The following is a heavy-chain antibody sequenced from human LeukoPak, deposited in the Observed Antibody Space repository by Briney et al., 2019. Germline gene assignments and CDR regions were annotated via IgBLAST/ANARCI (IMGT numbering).Heavy chain of an antibody. CDR3: ARTLGNPGFYFDY. CDR1: GGSISSSSYY. CDR2: IYYSGST. V-gene: IGHV4-39*07. J-gene: IGHJ4*02. D-gene: IGHD4-23*01. Sequence: PSETLSLTCTVSGGSISSSSYYWGWIRQPPGTGLEWIGSIYYSGSTYYNPSLKSRVTISVDTSKNQFSLKLSSVTAADTAVYYCARTLGNPGFYFDYWGQGTLVTVSS.